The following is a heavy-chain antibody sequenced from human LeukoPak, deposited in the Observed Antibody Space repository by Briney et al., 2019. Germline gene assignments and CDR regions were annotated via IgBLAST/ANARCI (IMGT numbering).Heavy chain of an antibody. D-gene: IGHD2-2*01. Sequence: ASVKVSCKASGYTFTSYDINWVRQATGQGLEWMGWMNPNSGNTGYAQKFQGRVTMTRNTSISTAYMELSSLRSEDTAVYYCALPSRRGSTNIPPWYYMDVWGKGTTVTVSS. J-gene: IGHJ6*03. CDR2: MNPNSGNT. V-gene: IGHV1-8*01. CDR1: GYTFTSYD. CDR3: ALPSRRGSTNIPPWYYMDV.